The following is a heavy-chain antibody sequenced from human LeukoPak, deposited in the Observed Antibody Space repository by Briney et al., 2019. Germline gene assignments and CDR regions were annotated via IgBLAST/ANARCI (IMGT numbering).Heavy chain of an antibody. D-gene: IGHD1-26*01. CDR2: ISWNSGSI. V-gene: IGHV3-9*01. CDR1: GFTLDDYA. J-gene: IGHJ4*02. Sequence: PGGSLRLSCAASGFTLDDYAMHWVRQAPGKGLEGVSGISWNSGSIGYADSVKGRFTISRDNAKNSLYLQMNSLRAEDTALYYCAKVAVGATMVYYFDYWGQGTLVTVSS. CDR3: AKVAVGATMVYYFDY.